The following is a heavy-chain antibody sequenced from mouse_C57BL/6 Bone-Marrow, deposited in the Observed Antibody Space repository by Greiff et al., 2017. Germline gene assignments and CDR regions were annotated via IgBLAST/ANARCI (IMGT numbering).Heavy chain of an antibody. D-gene: IGHD1-1*01. V-gene: IGHV1-15*01. J-gene: IGHJ2*01. CDR2: IDPETGGT. Sequence: QVHVKQSGAELVRPGASVTLSCKASGYTFTDYEMHWVKQTPVHGLEWIGAIDPETGGTAYNQKFKGKAILTADKSSSTAYMELRSLTSEDSAVYYCTRSNFYYYGSSPVYFDYWGQGTTLTVSS. CDR1: GYTFTDYE. CDR3: TRSNFYYYGSSPVYFDY.